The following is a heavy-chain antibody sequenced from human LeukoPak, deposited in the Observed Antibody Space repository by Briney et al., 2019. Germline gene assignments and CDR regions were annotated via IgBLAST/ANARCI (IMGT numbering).Heavy chain of an antibody. CDR1: GGSISTYY. J-gene: IGHJ3*02. CDR2: IYYTGTT. CDR3: VRERDDAFEI. V-gene: IGHV4-59*01. Sequence: SETLSLTCTVSGGSISTYYWSWIRQPPGKGLEWIGYIYYTGTTNYNPSPKSRVTISVDTSKNQFSLKLRPVTAADTAVYYCVRERDDAFEIWSQGTMVTVSS.